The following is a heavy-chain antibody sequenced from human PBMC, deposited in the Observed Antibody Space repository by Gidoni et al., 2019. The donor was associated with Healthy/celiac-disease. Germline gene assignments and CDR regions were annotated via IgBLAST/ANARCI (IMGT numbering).Heavy chain of an antibody. J-gene: IGHJ4*02. CDR1: GGSFSGYY. V-gene: IGHV4-34*01. Sequence: QVQLQQWGAGLLKPSEPLSLTCAVSGGSFSGYYWSGIRQPPGKGLEWIGEITHSGSTNSNPSLKSRVTISVDTSKNQFSLKLSSVTAADTAVYYCASTLGYCSSTSCYAYYFDYWGQGTLVTVSS. CDR3: ASTLGYCSSTSCYAYYFDY. D-gene: IGHD2-2*01. CDR2: ITHSGST.